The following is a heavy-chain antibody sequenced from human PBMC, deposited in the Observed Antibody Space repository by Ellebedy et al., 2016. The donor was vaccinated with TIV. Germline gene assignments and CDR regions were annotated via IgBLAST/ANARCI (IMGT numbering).Heavy chain of an antibody. Sequence: GESLKISCAVSGFTFSSYWMHWVRQAPGQWLVWVSRINTDGSSTTYADSVKGRFTISRDNAKNTLYLQMNSLRAEDTAVYYCARAYGGYNPLDYWGQGTLVTVSS. V-gene: IGHV3-74*01. CDR1: GFTFSSYW. J-gene: IGHJ4*02. CDR3: ARAYGGYNPLDY. CDR2: INTDGSST. D-gene: IGHD5-12*01.